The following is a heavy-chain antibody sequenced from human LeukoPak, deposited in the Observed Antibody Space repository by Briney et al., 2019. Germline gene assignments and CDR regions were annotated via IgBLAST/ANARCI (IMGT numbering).Heavy chain of an antibody. CDR3: ARRYNNYDILTASYRGYYFDY. CDR1: GYSFTSYW. V-gene: IGHV5-51*01. D-gene: IGHD3-9*01. Sequence: GESLKISCKGSGYSFTSYWIGWVRQMPGKGLEWMGIIYPGDSDTSYSPSFQGQVTISADKSISTAYLQWSSLKASDTAMYYCARRYNNYDILTASYRGYYFDYWGQGTLVTVSS. J-gene: IGHJ4*02. CDR2: IYPGDSDT.